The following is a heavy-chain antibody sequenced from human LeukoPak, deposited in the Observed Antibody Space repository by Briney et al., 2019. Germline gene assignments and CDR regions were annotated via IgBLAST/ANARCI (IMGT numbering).Heavy chain of an antibody. CDR1: GCAFSSYS. CDR3: ARDERLELWFGEFSWYFDY. V-gene: IGHV3-21*01. D-gene: IGHD3-10*01. Sequence: GALSLSFAASGCAFSSYSMNWVRPAPGKGLGWVSSINSSSSYIYYADSVKGRFTISRDNAKNSLYLQMNSLRAEDTAVYYCARDERLELWFGEFSWYFDYWGQGTLVTGSS. J-gene: IGHJ4*02. CDR2: INSSSSYI.